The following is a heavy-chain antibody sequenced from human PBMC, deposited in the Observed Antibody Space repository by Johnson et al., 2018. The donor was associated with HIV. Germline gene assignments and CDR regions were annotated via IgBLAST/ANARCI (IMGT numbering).Heavy chain of an antibody. V-gene: IGHV3-30*19. CDR1: GFTFSSYG. CDR3: ATGRASV. Sequence: QMQLVESGGGVVQPGGSLRLSCAASGFTFSSYGMHWVRQAPGKGLEWVAVISYDGSNKYYADSVKGRFTISRDNSKNTLYLQMNSLRAEDTAVYYCATGRASVWGQGTMVTVSS. J-gene: IGHJ3*01. CDR2: ISYDGSNK.